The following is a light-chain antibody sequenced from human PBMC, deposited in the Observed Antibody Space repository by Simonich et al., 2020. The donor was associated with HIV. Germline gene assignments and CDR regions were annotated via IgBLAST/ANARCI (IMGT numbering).Light chain of an antibody. CDR3: QQYNRYWT. J-gene: IGKJ1*01. Sequence: DIQMTQSPSTLSASVGDRVTITCRASQSFSSWLAWYQQKPGKAPKLLIYKASSLESGVPSRFSGSGSGTEFTLTISSLQPDDFATYYCQQYNRYWTFGQGTKVEIK. V-gene: IGKV1-5*03. CDR2: KAS. CDR1: QSFSSW.